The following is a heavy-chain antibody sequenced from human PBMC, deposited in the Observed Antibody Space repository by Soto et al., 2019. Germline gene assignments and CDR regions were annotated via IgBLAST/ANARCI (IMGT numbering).Heavy chain of an antibody. Sequence: QVQLEQSGAEVKKPGASVKVSCKTSGYTFTSYTLHWVRQAPGQGLEWMGWINAGNGREKYSQRFQDRVSLSTDKPAPPPNRKLRRPKSEKREMFYWAGGGGGVGEASFDSWGQGTLVTVSS. D-gene: IGHD3-10*01. CDR3: AGGGGGVGEASFDS. V-gene: IGHV1-3*01. J-gene: IGHJ4*02. CDR1: GYTFTSYT. CDR2: INAGNGRE.